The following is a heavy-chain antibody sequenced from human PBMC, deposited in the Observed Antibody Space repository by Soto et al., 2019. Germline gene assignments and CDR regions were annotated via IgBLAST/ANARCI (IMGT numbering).Heavy chain of an antibody. CDR1: GFTFSNYW. CDR3: AITMVWGPISDHYYGLDV. CDR2: IKEAGSEK. D-gene: IGHD3-10*01. V-gene: IGHV3-7*02. Sequence: PGGSLRLSCAASGFTFSNYWMSWVRQAPGKGLEWVANIKEAGSEKYYVDSVKGRFTISRDNAKNSLYLQVNSLRAEDTAVYYCAITMVWGPISDHYYGLDVWGQGTTVTVSS. J-gene: IGHJ6*02.